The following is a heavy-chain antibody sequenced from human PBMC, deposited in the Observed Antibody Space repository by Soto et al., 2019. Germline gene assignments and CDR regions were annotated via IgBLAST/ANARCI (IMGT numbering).Heavy chain of an antibody. CDR2: VTYDGSIK. Sequence: QVQLVESGGGVAQPGRSLRLSCAASGFTFSSYAMHWVRQAPGKGLEWVALVTYDGSIKYCADSVKGRFTISRDNSKNTLYLQMNSLRAEDTAVYYCAREAESLDYWGQGTLVTVSS. V-gene: IGHV3-30-3*01. CDR1: GFTFSSYA. CDR3: AREAESLDY. J-gene: IGHJ4*02.